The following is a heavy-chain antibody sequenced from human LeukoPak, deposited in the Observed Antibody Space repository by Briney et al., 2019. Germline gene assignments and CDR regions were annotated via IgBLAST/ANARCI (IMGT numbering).Heavy chain of an antibody. Sequence: SETLPLTCTVSGGSISSSSYYWGWIRQPPGKGLEWIGSIYYSGSTYYNPSLKSRVTISVDTSKNQFSLKLSSVTAADTAVYYCARHGVAVAGNAFDIWGQGTMVTVSS. D-gene: IGHD6-19*01. J-gene: IGHJ3*02. V-gene: IGHV4-39*01. CDR3: ARHGVAVAGNAFDI. CDR2: IYYSGST. CDR1: GGSISSSSYY.